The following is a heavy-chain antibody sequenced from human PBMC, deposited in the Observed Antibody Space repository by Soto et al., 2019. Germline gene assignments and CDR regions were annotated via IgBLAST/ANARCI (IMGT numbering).Heavy chain of an antibody. V-gene: IGHV3-74*01. CDR2: IKYDGSST. Sequence: GGSLRLSCAASGLTFSTYWMHWVRQVPGKGLVWVSRIKYDGSSTNYADSVKGRFTISRDNAKDTLYLQMNSLRAEDTAVYYCARGVPGFSAFDVWGQGTMVTVSS. J-gene: IGHJ3*01. D-gene: IGHD1-1*01. CDR1: GLTFSTYW. CDR3: ARGVPGFSAFDV.